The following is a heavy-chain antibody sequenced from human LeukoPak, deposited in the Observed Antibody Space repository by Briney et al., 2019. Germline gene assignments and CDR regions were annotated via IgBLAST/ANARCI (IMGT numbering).Heavy chain of an antibody. Sequence: PGRSLRLSCAASGFTFSSYAMHWVRQAPGKGLEWVAVISYDGSNKYYADSVKGRFTISRDNSKNTLYLQMNSLRAEDTAVYYCAKDPNGDYVGAFDSWDQGTMVTVST. CDR1: GFTFSSYA. V-gene: IGHV3-30-3*01. D-gene: IGHD4-17*01. CDR2: ISYDGSNK. CDR3: AKDPNGDYVGAFDS. J-gene: IGHJ3*02.